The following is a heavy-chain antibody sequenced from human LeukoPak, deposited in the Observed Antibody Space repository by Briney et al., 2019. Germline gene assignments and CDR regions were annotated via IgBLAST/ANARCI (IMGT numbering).Heavy chain of an antibody. J-gene: IGHJ4*02. Sequence: SETLSLTCTVSGGSISSHFWSWIRQPPGKGLEWIGYIYYTGSTTYNPSLKSRVTISIDTSKNQFSLKLTSVTAADTAVYYCARAALAHYFDYWGQGTLVTVSS. V-gene: IGHV4-59*11. CDR3: ARAALAHYFDY. CDR1: GGSISSHF. CDR2: IYYTGST.